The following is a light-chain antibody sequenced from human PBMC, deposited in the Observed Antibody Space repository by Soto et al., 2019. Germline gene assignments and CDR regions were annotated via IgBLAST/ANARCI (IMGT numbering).Light chain of an antibody. J-gene: IGLJ1*01. V-gene: IGLV2-14*01. CDR2: EVS. CDR1: SSDVGGYNY. Sequence: QSARTQPASVSGSPGQAITISCTGTSSDVGGYNYVSWYQQHPGKAPKLMIYEVSNRPSGVSNRFSGSKSGNTASLTISGLQAEDEADYYCSSYTSSSSYVFGPGTKLTVL. CDR3: SSYTSSSSYV.